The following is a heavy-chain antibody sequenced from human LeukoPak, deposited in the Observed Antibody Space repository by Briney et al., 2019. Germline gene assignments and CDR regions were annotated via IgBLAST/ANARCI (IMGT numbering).Heavy chain of an antibody. CDR1: GFTFSSYS. J-gene: IGHJ4*02. CDR3: ARHWFQYCNSTCPSGFDY. CDR2: ISSSSSYI. Sequence: GGSLRLSCAASGFTFSSYSMNWVRQAPGKGLEWVSSISSSSSYIYYADSVKGRFTISRDNAKNSLYLQMNSLRAEDTAVYYCARHWFQYCNSTCPSGFDYWGQGTLVTVSS. D-gene: IGHD2/OR15-2a*01. V-gene: IGHV3-21*01.